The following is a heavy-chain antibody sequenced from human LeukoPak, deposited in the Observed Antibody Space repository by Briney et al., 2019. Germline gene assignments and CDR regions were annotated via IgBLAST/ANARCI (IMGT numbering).Heavy chain of an antibody. D-gene: IGHD6-19*01. J-gene: IGHJ4*02. CDR1: GGSFSGYY. Sequence: SETLSLTCAVYGGSFSGYYWSWIRQPPGKGLERIGEINHSGSTNYNPSLKSRVTISVDTSKNQFSLKLSSVTAADTAVYYCARAYSSGWYYQDWGQGTLVTVSS. CDR2: INHSGST. CDR3: ARAYSSGWYYQD. V-gene: IGHV4-34*01.